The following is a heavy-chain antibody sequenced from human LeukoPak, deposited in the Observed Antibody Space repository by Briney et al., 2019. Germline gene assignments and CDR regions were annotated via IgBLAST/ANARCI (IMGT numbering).Heavy chain of an antibody. CDR2: IYYSGST. CDR3: ARHGNVVVPAATPFDP. D-gene: IGHD2-2*01. V-gene: IGHV4-39*01. Sequence: SETLFLTCTVSGGSISSSSYYWGWIRQPPGKGLEWIGSIYYSGSTYYNPSLKSRVTISVDTSKNQFSLKLSSVTAADTAVYYCARHGNVVVPAATPFDPWGQGTLVTVSS. CDR1: GGSISSSSYY. J-gene: IGHJ5*02.